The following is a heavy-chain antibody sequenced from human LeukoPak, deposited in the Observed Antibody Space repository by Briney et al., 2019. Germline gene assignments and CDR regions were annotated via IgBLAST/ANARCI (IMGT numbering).Heavy chain of an antibody. V-gene: IGHV4-4*07. CDR3: AREPLSYPPTGLFDS. J-gene: IGHJ5*01. CDR1: GGSISSYY. Sequence: TLSLTCTVSGGSISSYYWSWIRQPAGKGLEWIGRIYTSGSTNYNPSLKSRVTMSVDTSKNQFSLKLSSVTAADTAVYYCAREPLSYPPTGLFDSWGQGTLVTVSS. D-gene: IGHD1-14*01. CDR2: IYTSGST.